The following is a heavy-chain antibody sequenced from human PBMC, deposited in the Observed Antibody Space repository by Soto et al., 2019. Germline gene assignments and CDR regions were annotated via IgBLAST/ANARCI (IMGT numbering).Heavy chain of an antibody. D-gene: IGHD4-17*01. V-gene: IGHV1-8*01. J-gene: IGHJ6*02. CDR1: GYTFTSYD. Sequence: QVQLVQSGAEVKKPGASVKVSCKASGYTFTSYDINWVRQATGQGLEGMGWMNPNSGNTGYAQKFQGRVTMTRNTSISTAYMELSSLRSEDTAVYYCARWGNYGDYGYYYYYGMDVWGQGTTVTVSS. CDR3: ARWGNYGDYGYYYYYGMDV. CDR2: MNPNSGNT.